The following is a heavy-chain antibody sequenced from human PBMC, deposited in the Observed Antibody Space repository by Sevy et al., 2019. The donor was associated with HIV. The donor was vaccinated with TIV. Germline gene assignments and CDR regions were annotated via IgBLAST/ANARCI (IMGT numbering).Heavy chain of an antibody. Sequence: GESLKISCKGSGYRFTNYWLGWVRQMPGKGLEWMGMIYPGDSDTRYSPSFQGQVSISADKSISTAYLQWTSLKASDTAMYYYARVIVATTYPIRVHESDIWGQGTMVTVSS. CDR1: GYRFTNYW. V-gene: IGHV5-51*01. J-gene: IGHJ3*02. CDR3: ARVIVATTYPIRVHESDI. CDR2: IYPGDSDT. D-gene: IGHD5-12*01.